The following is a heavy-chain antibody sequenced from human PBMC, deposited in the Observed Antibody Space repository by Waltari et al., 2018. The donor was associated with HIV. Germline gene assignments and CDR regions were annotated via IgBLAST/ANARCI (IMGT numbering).Heavy chain of an antibody. CDR2: ISRSGNTK. J-gene: IGHJ4*02. V-gene: IGHV3-48*02. D-gene: IGHD6-19*01. CDR1: GFIFRCYS. Sequence: EVQLVESGGGLVQPGGALRLSCADSGFIFRCYSVNWVRRAPGKGLEWVSYISRSGNTKYYADSVKGRFTIFRDNAKNSLYLQMNSLRDEDTAVYYCARDPEWLVEGGDYWGQGTLVTVSS. CDR3: ARDPEWLVEGGDY.